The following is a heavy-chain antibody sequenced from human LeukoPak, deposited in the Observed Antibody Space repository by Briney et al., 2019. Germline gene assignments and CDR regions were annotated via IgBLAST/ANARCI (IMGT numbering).Heavy chain of an antibody. V-gene: IGHV3-23*01. J-gene: IGHJ4*02. D-gene: IGHD4-11*01. CDR1: GFTFSSYA. CDR3: AKEATRNTVTNRTFEY. CDR2: ISGSGGST. Sequence: AGGSLRLSCAASGFTFSSYAMSWVRQAPGKGLEWVSGISGSGGSTYYADSVKGRFTISRDNSKNTLFLQMNSLRAEDTAAYYCAKEATRNTVTNRTFEYWGQGILVTVSS.